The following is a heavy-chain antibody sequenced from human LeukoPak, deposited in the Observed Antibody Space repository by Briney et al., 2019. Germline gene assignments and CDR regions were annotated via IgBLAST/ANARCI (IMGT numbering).Heavy chain of an antibody. V-gene: IGHV3-23*01. Sequence: GGSLRLSCAASGFTFSSYAMSWVRQAPGKGLEWVSAISGSGGSTYYADSVKGRFTISRDNSKNTLYLQMNSLRSDDTAVYYCASGMGGDFRFDYWGQGTLVTVSS. D-gene: IGHD2-21*02. CDR1: GFTFSSYA. CDR2: ISGSGGST. CDR3: ASGMGGDFRFDY. J-gene: IGHJ4*02.